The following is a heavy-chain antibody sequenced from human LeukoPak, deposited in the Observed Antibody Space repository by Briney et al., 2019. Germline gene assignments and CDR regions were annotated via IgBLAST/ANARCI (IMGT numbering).Heavy chain of an antibody. D-gene: IGHD6-19*01. J-gene: IGHJ2*01. CDR2: IIPILGIA. CDR3: ASDAQWLGAYWYFDL. Sequence: GASVKVSCKASGGTFSSYAISWVRQAPGQGLEWMGRIIPILGIANYAQKFQGRDTITADKSTSTAYMELSSLRSEDTAVYYCASDAQWLGAYWYFDLWGRGTLVTVSS. CDR1: GGTFSSYA. V-gene: IGHV1-69*04.